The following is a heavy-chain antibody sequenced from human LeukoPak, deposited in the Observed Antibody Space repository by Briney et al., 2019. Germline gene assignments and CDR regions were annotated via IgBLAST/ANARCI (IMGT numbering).Heavy chain of an antibody. CDR3: ARHGSRGVARLEV. Sequence: SETLSLTCAVSGGSLSSYYCSWIRQPPGKGLEWIGDIYYSGSTNYNPSLKSRVTISVDTSKHPVSLQLGSVSAADTAVYYCARHGSRGVARLEVWGEGTTVTVSS. D-gene: IGHD3-10*01. CDR1: GGSLSSYY. J-gene: IGHJ6*04. CDR2: IYYSGST. V-gene: IGHV4-59*08.